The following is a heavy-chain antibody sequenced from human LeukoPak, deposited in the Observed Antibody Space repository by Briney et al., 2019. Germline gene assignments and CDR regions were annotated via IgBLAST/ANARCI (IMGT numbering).Heavy chain of an antibody. V-gene: IGHV3-23*01. J-gene: IGHJ4*02. CDR2: LSLKWSHK. CDR1: GLTYSTYA. Sequence: GVSLRLSYAASGLTYSTYAMLGVRRPSARGRECVSGLSLKWSHKVYADSVKDRFHNSRDNSKNTLLLQVNNLNGRDTALFFFKKEYDKTIRSAQWDFDVWGKGTLVTVSS. CDR3: KKEYDKTIRSAQWDFDV. D-gene: IGHD6-19*01.